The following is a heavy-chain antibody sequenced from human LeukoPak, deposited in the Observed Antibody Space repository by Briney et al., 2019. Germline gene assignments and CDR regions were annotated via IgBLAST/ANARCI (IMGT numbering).Heavy chain of an antibody. CDR1: GFTFSTYT. Sequence: GGSLRLSCAASGFTFSTYTMNWVRQAPGKGLEWVSSITSSSSYIYYADSVKGRFTISRDNAKNSLYLQMNSLRAEDTAVYYCAKDMLVTTLDYWGQGTLVTVSS. D-gene: IGHD4-17*01. V-gene: IGHV3-21*01. J-gene: IGHJ4*02. CDR3: AKDMLVTTLDY. CDR2: ITSSSSYI.